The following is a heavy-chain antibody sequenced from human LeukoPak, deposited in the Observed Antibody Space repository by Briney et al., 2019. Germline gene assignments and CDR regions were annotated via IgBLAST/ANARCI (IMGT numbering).Heavy chain of an antibody. Sequence: GGSLRLSCAASGFTFSSYAMSWVRQAPGKGLEWVLAISGSGGSTYYADSVKGRFTISRDNSKNTLYLQMNSLRAEDTAVYYCAKVPGHYYYYMDVWGKGTTVTVSS. J-gene: IGHJ6*03. CDR3: AKVPGHYYYYMDV. CDR2: ISGSGGST. V-gene: IGHV3-23*01. CDR1: GFTFSSYA.